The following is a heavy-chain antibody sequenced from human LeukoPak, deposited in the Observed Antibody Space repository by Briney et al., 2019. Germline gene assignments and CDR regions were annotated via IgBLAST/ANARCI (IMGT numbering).Heavy chain of an antibody. CDR2: IYPGDSDT. D-gene: IGHD5-18*01. CDR1: GYCIISNW. CDR3: ARQDAGSYGYFAY. Sequence: AESLKISCKGSGYCIISNWIGWVRQLPGKSLEWMGIIYPGDSDTRFSPSFQGQVTISADKSISTAYLQWSSLKASDTAMYYCARQDAGSYGYFAYWGQGTLVTVSS. J-gene: IGHJ4*02. V-gene: IGHV5-51*01.